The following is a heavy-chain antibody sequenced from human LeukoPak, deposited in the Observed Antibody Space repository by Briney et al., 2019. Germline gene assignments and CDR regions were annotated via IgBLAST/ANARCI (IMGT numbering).Heavy chain of an antibody. Sequence: TSEILSLTCTVSGGSISSSSYYWGWIRQPPGKGLEWIGSIYYSGSTYYNPSLKSRVTISVDTSKNQFSLKLSSVTAADTAVYYCARVAVAGSQTPFDYWGQGTLVTVSS. CDR3: ARVAVAGSQTPFDY. D-gene: IGHD6-19*01. CDR1: GGSISSSSYY. V-gene: IGHV4-39*07. CDR2: IYYSGST. J-gene: IGHJ4*02.